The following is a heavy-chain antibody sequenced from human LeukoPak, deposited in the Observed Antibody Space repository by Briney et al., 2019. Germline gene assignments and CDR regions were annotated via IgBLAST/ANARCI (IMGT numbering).Heavy chain of an antibody. J-gene: IGHJ3*02. V-gene: IGHV3-66*01. D-gene: IGHD3-9*01. CDR1: GFTVSSNY. CDR3: AREGRYFDWLLDAFDI. Sequence: PGGSLRLSCAASGFTVSSNYMSWVRQAPGKGLEWVSVIYSGGSTYYADSVKGIFTISRDNSKNTLYLQMNSLRAEDTAVYYCAREGRYFDWLLDAFDIWGQGTMVTVSS. CDR2: IYSGGST.